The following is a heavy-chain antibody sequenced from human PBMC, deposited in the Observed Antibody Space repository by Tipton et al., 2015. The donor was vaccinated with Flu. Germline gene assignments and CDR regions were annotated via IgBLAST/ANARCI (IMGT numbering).Heavy chain of an antibody. J-gene: IGHJ4*02. CDR3: ARLSYYNVDLKNFYFDY. V-gene: IGHV4-39*01. CDR2: IDYVGDT. D-gene: IGHD3-10*02. CDR1: GGSIRNYF. Sequence: LRLSCAVSGGSIRNYFGGWIRQSPGKGLELIGTIDYVGDTHYNPSLKSRVTISVDTSKNQFSLKLSSATAADTAVYFCARLSYYNVDLKNFYFDYWGQGALVTVSS.